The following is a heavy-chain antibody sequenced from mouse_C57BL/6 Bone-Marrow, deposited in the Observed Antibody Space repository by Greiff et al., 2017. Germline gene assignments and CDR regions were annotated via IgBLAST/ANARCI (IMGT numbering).Heavy chain of an antibody. J-gene: IGHJ1*03. Sequence: DVKLVESGGGLVKPGGSLKLSCAASGFTFSSYTMSWVRQTPVKRLQRVAAISGGGGNTSSPDSVKGRFTISRDNDKNILYLQMSSLRSEDTALYYCSRQVTTVLATKYFDVWGTGTTVTGSS. CDR3: SRQVTTVLATKYFDV. CDR2: ISGGGGNT. V-gene: IGHV5-9*01. CDR1: GFTFSSYT. D-gene: IGHD1-1*01.